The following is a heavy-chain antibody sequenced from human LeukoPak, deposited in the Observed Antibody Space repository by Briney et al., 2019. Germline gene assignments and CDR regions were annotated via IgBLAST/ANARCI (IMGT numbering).Heavy chain of an antibody. V-gene: IGHV1-69*04. CDR2: IIPILGIA. J-gene: IGHJ3*02. Sequence: VKVSCKASGGTFSSYAISWVRQAPGQGREWMGRIIPILGIANYAQKFQGRVTITADKSTSTAYMELSSLRSEDTAVYYCARGYYYDSSGFLANDAFDIWGQGTMVTVSS. D-gene: IGHD3-22*01. CDR1: GGTFSSYA. CDR3: ARGYYYDSSGFLANDAFDI.